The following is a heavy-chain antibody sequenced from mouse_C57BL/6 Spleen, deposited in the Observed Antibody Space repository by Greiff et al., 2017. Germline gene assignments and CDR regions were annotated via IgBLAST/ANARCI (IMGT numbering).Heavy chain of an antibody. CDR3: ARSPTGTGYFDY. D-gene: IGHD4-1*02. CDR1: GFSLSTFGMG. CDR2: IWWGDDK. V-gene: IGHV8-8*01. Sequence: QVTLKVSGPGILQPSQTLSLSCSFSGFSLSTFGMGVGWIRQPPGKGLVWLAHIWWGDDKYYHPALKSRLTISKDTSKNPVFLKIAHVDTADTATYSCARSPTGTGYFDYWGQGTTLTVSS. J-gene: IGHJ2*01.